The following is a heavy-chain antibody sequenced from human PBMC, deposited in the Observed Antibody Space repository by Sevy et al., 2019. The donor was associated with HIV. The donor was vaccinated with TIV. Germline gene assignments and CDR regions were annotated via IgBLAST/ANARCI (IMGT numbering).Heavy chain of an antibody. J-gene: IGHJ4*02. CDR2: IKEDGSEK. D-gene: IGHD6-13*01. Sequence: GGSLRLSCAASGFRISSYWMSWVRQAPGKGLEWVANIKEDGSEKYYVDSVKGRFTISRDNARNLVFLQMNSLRVEDTALYYCVRAIAADGSFWGQGTLVTVSS. V-gene: IGHV3-7*01. CDR1: GFRISSYW. CDR3: VRAIAADGSF.